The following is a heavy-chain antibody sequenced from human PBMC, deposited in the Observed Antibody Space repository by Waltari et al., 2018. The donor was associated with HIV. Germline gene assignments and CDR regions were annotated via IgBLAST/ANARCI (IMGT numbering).Heavy chain of an antibody. D-gene: IGHD3-10*01. CDR3: ATPGDYGSGSYYYGMDV. V-gene: IGHV1-24*01. CDR2: FDPEDGET. J-gene: IGHJ6*02. Sequence: QVQLVQSGAEVKKPGASVKVSCTVSGYTLTELSMHWVRQAPGTGLEWMGGFDPEDGETIYAQKFQGRVTMTEDTSTDTAYMELSSLRSEDTAVYYCATPGDYGSGSYYYGMDVWGQGTTVTVSS. CDR1: GYTLTELS.